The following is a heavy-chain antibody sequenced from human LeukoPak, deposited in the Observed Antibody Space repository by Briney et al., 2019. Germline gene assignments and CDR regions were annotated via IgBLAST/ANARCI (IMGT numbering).Heavy chain of an antibody. D-gene: IGHD3-22*01. J-gene: IGHJ3*02. CDR2: IYYSGST. CDR3: ARGQDYYDTSGYAFDI. Sequence: PSGTLSLTCTVSGGSISSSNYYWGWIRQPPGKGLEWLGIIYYSGSTYYNPSLKSRVTISADTSKNQFSLKLSSVTAADTAVYYCARGQDYYDTSGYAFDIWGQGTMVTVSS. V-gene: IGHV4-39*01. CDR1: GGSISSSNYY.